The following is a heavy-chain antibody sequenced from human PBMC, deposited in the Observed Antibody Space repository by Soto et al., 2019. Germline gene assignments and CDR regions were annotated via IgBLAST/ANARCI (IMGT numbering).Heavy chain of an antibody. CDR3: ARARCGGDCYQGYYFDY. V-gene: IGHV4-34*01. D-gene: IGHD2-21*02. CDR1: GGSFSGYY. J-gene: IGHJ4*02. CDR2: INHSGST. Sequence: PSETLSITCAVYGGSFSGYYWSWIRQPPGKGLEWIGEINHSGSTNYNPSLKSRVTISVDTSKNQFSLKLSSVTAADTAVYYCARARCGGDCYQGYYFDYWGQGTLVTVSS.